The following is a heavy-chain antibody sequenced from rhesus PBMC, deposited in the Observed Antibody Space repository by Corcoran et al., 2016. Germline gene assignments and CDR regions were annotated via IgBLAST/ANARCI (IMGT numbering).Heavy chain of an antibody. CDR1: GASISSYW. Sequence: QVQLQESGPGLVKPSETLALTCAVSGASISSYWWSWIRRPPGKGLEGVGEIGGAGGRTSYNPSLKSRVTISKDASNNQFSLKMTSVTAADTAVYYCARGVGASGISGWFWGQGLRVTVSS. CDR2: IGGAGGRT. CDR3: ARGVGASGISGWF. V-gene: IGHV4-80*01. J-gene: IGHJ3*01. D-gene: IGHD6-37*01.